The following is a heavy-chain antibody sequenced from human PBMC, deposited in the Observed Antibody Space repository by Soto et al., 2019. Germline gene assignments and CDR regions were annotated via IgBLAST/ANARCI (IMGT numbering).Heavy chain of an antibody. CDR1: GYTFTSYY. Sequence: ASVKVSCKASGYTFTSYYMHGGLQSPVQWREWMAIINPSGGRTKYAQIFQGRVTLTRDTSTGTVDMELSSLTSEDTAIYYCARGPSCGGDCYLFDYWGELTQVTVAS. CDR3: ARGPSCGGDCYLFDY. J-gene: IGHJ4*02. CDR2: INPSGGRT. D-gene: IGHD2-21*02. V-gene: IGHV1-46*01.